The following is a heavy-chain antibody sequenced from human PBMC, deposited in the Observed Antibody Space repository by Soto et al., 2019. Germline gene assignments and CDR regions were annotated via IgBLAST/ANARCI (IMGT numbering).Heavy chain of an antibody. CDR2: LSSDGSNK. CDR1: GFTFRSHG. Sequence: GGSLRLSCAASGFTFRSHGMHWVRQAPGMGLEWVAGLSSDGSNKFYEDSVKGRLTISRDNSKNTLYLQVNSLRVEDTAVYYCAKEWCAGSGNLDYFDSWGQGTLVTVSS. J-gene: IGHJ4*02. D-gene: IGHD2-8*02. CDR3: AKEWCAGSGNLDYFDS. V-gene: IGHV3-30*18.